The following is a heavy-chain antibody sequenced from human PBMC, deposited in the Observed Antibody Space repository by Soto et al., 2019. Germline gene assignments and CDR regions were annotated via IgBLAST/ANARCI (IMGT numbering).Heavy chain of an antibody. J-gene: IGHJ4*02. CDR2: IYYSGST. CDR3: ARVRLDTAMVLFDF. CDR1: GGSISSGGYS. D-gene: IGHD5-18*01. Sequence: SETLSLTCAVSGGSISSGGYSWSWIRQPPGKGLEWIGYIYYSGSTNYNPSLKSRVTISVDTSKNQFSLKLSSVTVADTAVYYCARVRLDTAMVLFDFWGRGSLVTVSS. V-gene: IGHV4-61*08.